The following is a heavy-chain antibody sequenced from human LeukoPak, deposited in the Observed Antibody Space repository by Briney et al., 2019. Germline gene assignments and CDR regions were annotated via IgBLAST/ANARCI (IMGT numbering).Heavy chain of an antibody. CDR2: ISGSGGSK. J-gene: IGHJ4*02. Sequence: GGALRVSCAAPGFTFSSYAMSWVRQAPGKGLEWVSAISGSGGSKYYADSVKGRFTISRDNSKNTLYLQMNSLRAEDTAVYYCAKSPSAYCSGGSYYLDYWGQGTLVTVSS. CDR3: AKSPSAYCSGGSYYLDY. D-gene: IGHD2-15*01. CDR1: GFTFSSYA. V-gene: IGHV3-23*01.